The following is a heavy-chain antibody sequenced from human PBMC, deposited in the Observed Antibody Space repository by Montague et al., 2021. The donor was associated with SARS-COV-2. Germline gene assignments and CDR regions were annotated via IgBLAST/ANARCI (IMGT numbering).Heavy chain of an antibody. V-gene: IGHV3-49*04. CDR1: GFTFGDYA. D-gene: IGHD3-9*01. CDR2: IRGKVYGGKP. CDR3: TRDTYYDILTGFDP. Sequence: SLRLSCAASGFTFGDYAMSWVRLAPGKGLEGAGFIRGKVYGGKPEYAPSVKGRFTISRDDSKRIAYLQMNSLKTEDTVVYYCTRDTYYDILTGFDPWGQGTLVTVSS. J-gene: IGHJ5*02.